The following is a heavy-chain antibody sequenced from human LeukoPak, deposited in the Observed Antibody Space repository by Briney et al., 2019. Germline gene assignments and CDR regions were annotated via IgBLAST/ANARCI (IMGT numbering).Heavy chain of an antibody. CDR1: GGSISSYY. J-gene: IGHJ4*02. V-gene: IGHV4-59*01. CDR2: IYNSGST. Sequence: SETLSLTCTVSGGSISSYYWSWIRQPPGKGQEWIGYIYNSGSTNYNPSLKSRVTISLDTSKNQLSMKLRSVTAADTAVYYCARGSDFGDYWGQGTLVTVSS. D-gene: IGHD4-17*01. CDR3: ARGSDFGDY.